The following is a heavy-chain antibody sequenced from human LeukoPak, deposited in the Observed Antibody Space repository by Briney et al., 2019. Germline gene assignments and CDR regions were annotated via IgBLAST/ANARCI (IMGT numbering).Heavy chain of an antibody. CDR2: ISGNGQQT. CDR1: GFTFSRSA. D-gene: IGHD3-22*01. Sequence: PGGSLRLSCSASGFTFSRSAMTWFRQLPGGGLEWVSSISGNGQQTYYGDSVKGRFSVSRDNSQNTLYLQMDSLRADDSALYYCPKDANYLDSSGYLIPFDYWGQGTLVTVSS. V-gene: IGHV3-23*01. J-gene: IGHJ4*02. CDR3: PKDANYLDSSGYLIPFDY.